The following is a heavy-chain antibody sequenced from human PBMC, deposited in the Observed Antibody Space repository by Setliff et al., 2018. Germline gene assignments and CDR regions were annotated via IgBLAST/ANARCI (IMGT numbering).Heavy chain of an antibody. D-gene: IGHD3-10*01. CDR1: GGTFSSYV. V-gene: IGHV1-69*13. CDR2: IIPMFGT. J-gene: IGHJ6*03. CDR3: AGGQPLVRKYYYYMDV. Sequence: GASVKVSCRASGGTFSSYVISWVREAPGQGLEWMGGIIPMFGTNYAQKFQGRVTITADESTSTAYMELSSLGSEDTAVYYCAGGQPLVRKYYYYMDVWGKGTPVTVSS.